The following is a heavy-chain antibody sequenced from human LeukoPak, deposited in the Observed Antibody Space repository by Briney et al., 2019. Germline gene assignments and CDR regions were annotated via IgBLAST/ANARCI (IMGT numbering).Heavy chain of an antibody. Sequence: ASVKVSCKASGYTFTTYAMNWVRQAPGQGLEWMGWINTNTWNPTYAQGFTGRFVFSLDTSVSTAYLQISSLKAEDTAVYYCARRGYSYGYYWFDPWGQGTLVTVSS. CDR2: INTNTWNP. D-gene: IGHD5-18*01. CDR1: GYTFTTYA. J-gene: IGHJ5*02. V-gene: IGHV7-4-1*02. CDR3: ARRGYSYGYYWFDP.